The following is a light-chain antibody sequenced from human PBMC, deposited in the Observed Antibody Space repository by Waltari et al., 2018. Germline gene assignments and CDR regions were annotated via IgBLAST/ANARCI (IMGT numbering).Light chain of an antibody. Sequence: EIVLTQSSGTLSLSPGERATLFCRARQSISSTNLAWYQQKPSQAPRLLIYGASRSATDIPDRFSGSGSGTAFTLSISRLVPEDFAVYYCQQGGGPLRFTFGQGTKLEIK. J-gene: IGKJ2*01. CDR3: QQGGGPLRFT. V-gene: IGKV3-20*01. CDR2: GAS. CDR1: QSISSTN.